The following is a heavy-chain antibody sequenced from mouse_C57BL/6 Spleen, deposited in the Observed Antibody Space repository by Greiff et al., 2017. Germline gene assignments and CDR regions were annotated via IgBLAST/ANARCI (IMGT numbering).Heavy chain of an antibody. CDR3: TTYYYGSSYEGFAY. CDR2: IDPEDGDT. D-gene: IGHD1-1*01. Sequence: VQLKQSGAELVRPGASVKLSCTASGFNIKDYYMHWVKQRPEQGLEWIGRIDPEDGDTEYAPKFQGKATMTADTSSNTAYLQLSSLTSEDTAVYYCTTYYYGSSYEGFAYWGQGTLVTVSA. CDR1: GFNIKDYY. J-gene: IGHJ3*01. V-gene: IGHV14-1*01.